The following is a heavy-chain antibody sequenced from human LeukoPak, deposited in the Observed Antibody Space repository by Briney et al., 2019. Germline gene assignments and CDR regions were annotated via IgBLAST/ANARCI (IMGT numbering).Heavy chain of an antibody. Sequence: GGSLRLSCAASGFTFINYGMYWVRQAPGKGLEWVATVWYDGNNKYYADSVRGRFTFSRDNSKNMVFLHMNSLRVEDTAIYYCARDPDRSGFDFWGQGTLLTVSS. CDR1: GFTFINYG. D-gene: IGHD1-14*01. V-gene: IGHV3-33*07. CDR3: ARDPDRSGFDF. CDR2: VWYDGNNK. J-gene: IGHJ4*02.